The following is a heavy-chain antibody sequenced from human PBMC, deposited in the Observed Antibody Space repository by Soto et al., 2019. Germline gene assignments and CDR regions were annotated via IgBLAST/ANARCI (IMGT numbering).Heavy chain of an antibody. CDR1: GFSFRNYG. CDR2: ISYDGSKK. Sequence: GGSLRLSCAVSGFSFRNYGMHWVRQAPGKGLEWVAVISYDGSKKYNADSVKGRFTVSRGNSKNTLSLHLNTLKPEDTAVYHCAKDRVGGTFYTPLGFWGQGTLVTVSS. V-gene: IGHV3-30*18. J-gene: IGHJ4*02. CDR3: AKDRVGGTFYTPLGF. D-gene: IGHD1-7*01.